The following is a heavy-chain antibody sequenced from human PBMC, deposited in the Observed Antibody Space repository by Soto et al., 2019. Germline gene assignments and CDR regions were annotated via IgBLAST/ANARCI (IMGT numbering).Heavy chain of an antibody. Sequence: QVQLVESGGGVVQPGRSLKLSCAASGFTFSSYGMHWVRQAPGKGLEWVAVISYDGSTKYYPDSVKGRFTISRDNSKNSLYLQMNSLRAEDTAVYYCAQGGYYHHSTWTYWGQGTLVTVSS. CDR2: ISYDGSTK. V-gene: IGHV3-30*18. D-gene: IGHD3-22*01. CDR1: GFTFSSYG. CDR3: AQGGYYHHSTWTY. J-gene: IGHJ4*02.